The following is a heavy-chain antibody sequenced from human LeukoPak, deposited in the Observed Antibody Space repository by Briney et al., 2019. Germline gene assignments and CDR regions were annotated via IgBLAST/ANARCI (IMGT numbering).Heavy chain of an antibody. CDR1: GFTFSSYS. V-gene: IGHV3-21*04. CDR2: ISSSSSYI. Sequence: PGGSLRLSCAASGFTFSSYSMNWVRQVPGKGLEWVSSISSSSSYIYYADSVKGRFTISRDNSKNTLYLQMNSLRAEDTAVYYCAKDPEMWPFDAFDIWGQGTMVTVSS. D-gene: IGHD5-24*01. CDR3: AKDPEMWPFDAFDI. J-gene: IGHJ3*02.